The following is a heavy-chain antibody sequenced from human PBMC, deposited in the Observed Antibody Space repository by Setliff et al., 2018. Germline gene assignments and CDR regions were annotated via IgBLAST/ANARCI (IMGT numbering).Heavy chain of an antibody. CDR3: VRLGCSTTSCYYFDY. V-gene: IGHV3-7*01. CDR1: GFTFSRYW. D-gene: IGHD2-2*01. J-gene: IGHJ4*02. Sequence: PGGSLRLSCAASGFTFSRYWMSWVRQAPGKGLEWVAIIKQDGSDTYYMDSVKGRFTISRDNANNSLYLQMNTLRVEDTAVYFCVRLGCSTTSCYYFDYWGQGAQVTVSS. CDR2: IKQDGSDT.